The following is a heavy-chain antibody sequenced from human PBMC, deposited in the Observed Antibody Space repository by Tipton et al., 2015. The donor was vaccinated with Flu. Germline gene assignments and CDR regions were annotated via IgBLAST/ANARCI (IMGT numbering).Heavy chain of an antibody. CDR3: TGDYVNSDY. CDR1: GFTFSASA. D-gene: IGHD4-17*01. CDR2: IRSKVDAYAT. V-gene: IGHV3-73*01. Sequence: SLRLSCAASGFTFSASAMQWVRQASGRGFEWLGRIRSKVDAYATTYAASVKGRFTISRDDSKNTAYLQMNSVKTEDTALYFCTGDYVNSDYWGQGTLVTVFS. J-gene: IGHJ4*02.